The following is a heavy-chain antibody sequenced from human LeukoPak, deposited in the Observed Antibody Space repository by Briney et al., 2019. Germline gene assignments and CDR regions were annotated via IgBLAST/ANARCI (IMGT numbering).Heavy chain of an antibody. D-gene: IGHD2-2*01. V-gene: IGHV4-39*01. J-gene: IGHJ3*02. CDR1: GGPITSSRYF. CDR2: VFYSGST. CDR3: DASSTDAFDI. Sequence: PSETLSLTCTVPGGPITSSRYFWGWIRQPPGKGLEWIGSVFYSGSTYYNPSLKSRVTISVDTSKHQFSLKLNSLTAADPAVYYCDASSTDAFDIWGQGTMVSVSS.